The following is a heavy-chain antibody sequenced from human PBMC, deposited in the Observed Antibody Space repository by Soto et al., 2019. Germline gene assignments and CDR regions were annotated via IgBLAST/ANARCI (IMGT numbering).Heavy chain of an antibody. V-gene: IGHV1-8*01. CDR3: ARRGRITIFGVVRRGWFEP. CDR1: GYTFTSYD. CDR2: MNPKSGNT. D-gene: IGHD3-3*01. J-gene: IGHJ5*02. Sequence: ASAKVSCKASGYTFTSYDINWVRQATGQVLEWMGWMNPKSGNTGYAQKFQGRVTMTRNTSISTAYMELSSLRSEDTAVYYCARRGRITIFGVVRRGWFEPWGQGTLVNVSS.